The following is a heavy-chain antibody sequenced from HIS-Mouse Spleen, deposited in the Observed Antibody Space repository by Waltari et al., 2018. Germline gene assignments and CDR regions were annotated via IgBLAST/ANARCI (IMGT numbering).Heavy chain of an antibody. D-gene: IGHD3-22*01. CDR1: GFTFSSYA. Sequence: EVQLLESGGGLVQPGGSLRLSCAASGFTFSSYAMSWVRQAQGKGLEWVSAISGSGGSTYYADSVKGRFTISRDNSKNTLYLQMNSLRAEDTAVYYCATRAHEDYYDSSGYKGAFDYWGQGTLVTVSS. CDR2: ISGSGGST. J-gene: IGHJ4*02. V-gene: IGHV3-23*01. CDR3: ATRAHEDYYDSSGYKGAFDY.